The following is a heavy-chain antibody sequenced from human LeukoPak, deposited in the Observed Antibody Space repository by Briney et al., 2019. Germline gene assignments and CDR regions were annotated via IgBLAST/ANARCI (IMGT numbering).Heavy chain of an antibody. D-gene: IGHD3-10*01. J-gene: IGHJ4*02. CDR1: SGSISTSNYY. V-gene: IGHV4-39*07. Sequence: PSETLSLTCTVSSGSISTSNYYWGWIRQPPGKGLEWIGSIYHSGSTYYNPSLKSRVTISVDTSKNQFSLKLSSVTAADTAVYYCARGGEYWGQGTLVTVSS. CDR3: ARGGEY. CDR2: IYHSGST.